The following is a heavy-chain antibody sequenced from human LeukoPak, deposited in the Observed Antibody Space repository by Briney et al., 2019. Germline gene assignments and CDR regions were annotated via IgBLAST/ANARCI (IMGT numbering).Heavy chain of an antibody. J-gene: IGHJ4*02. V-gene: IGHV3-30*18. CDR2: ISYDGSNK. Sequence: PGRSLRLSCAASGFTFSSYGMHWVRQAPGKGLEWVAVISYDGSNKYYADSVKGRFTISRDNSKNTLYLQMNSLRAEDTAVYYCAKDLLTVGYCSGGSCYSYFDYWGQGTLVTVSS. D-gene: IGHD2-15*01. CDR3: AKDLLTVGYCSGGSCYSYFDY. CDR1: GFTFSSYG.